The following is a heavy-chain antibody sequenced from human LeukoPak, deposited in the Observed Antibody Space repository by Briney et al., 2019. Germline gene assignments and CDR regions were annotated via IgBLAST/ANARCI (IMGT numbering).Heavy chain of an antibody. CDR2: ISSSSSYI. CDR1: GFTFSSYS. Sequence: GGSLRLSCAASGFTFSSYSMNWVRQAPGKGLEWVSSISSSSSYIYYADSVKGRFTISRDNAKNSLYLQMNSLRAEDTAVYYCASSGWTYYYYYYMDVWGKGTTVTVSS. J-gene: IGHJ6*03. V-gene: IGHV3-21*01. CDR3: ASSGWTYYYYYYMDV. D-gene: IGHD6-19*01.